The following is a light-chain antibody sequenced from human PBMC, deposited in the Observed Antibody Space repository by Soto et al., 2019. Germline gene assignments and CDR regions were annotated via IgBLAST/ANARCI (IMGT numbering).Light chain of an antibody. V-gene: IGKV1-5*01. J-gene: IGKJ5*01. Sequence: SQMTQSPATLSASVGDRVTITFLASQNLSTWLAWFQQNPRKPPTLLIYDASSLQSGVPSRFSGSGPGTQFTLPLSSLQPDEFATHFCQQYNSYSITFGQGTRLEI. CDR2: DAS. CDR1: QNLSTW. CDR3: QQYNSYSIT.